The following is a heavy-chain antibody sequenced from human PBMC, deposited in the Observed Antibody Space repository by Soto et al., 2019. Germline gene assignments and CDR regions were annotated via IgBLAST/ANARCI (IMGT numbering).Heavy chain of an antibody. D-gene: IGHD3-22*01. CDR2: IVVGSGNT. CDR3: AAYPEYYYDSSGSHDAFDI. CDR1: GGTFSSSA. J-gene: IGHJ3*02. Sequence: GASVKVSCKASGGTFSSSAVQWVRQARGQRLEWIGWIVVGSGNTNYAQKFQERVTITRDMSTSTAYMELSSLRSEDTAVYYCAAYPEYYYDSSGSHDAFDIWGQGTMVTVSS. V-gene: IGHV1-58*01.